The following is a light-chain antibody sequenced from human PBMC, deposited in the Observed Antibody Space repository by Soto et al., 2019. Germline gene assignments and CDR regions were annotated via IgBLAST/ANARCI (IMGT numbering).Light chain of an antibody. J-gene: IGKJ5*01. Sequence: ETVMTQSPGTLSVSLGERATLSCRASQSVSIHLAWYQQKPGQAPRLLIYDTSTRATGIPARFSGSGSGTEFTLNISSLQYEDFAVYYCQQYSNWTPITFGQGTRLEI. CDR3: QQYSNWTPIT. V-gene: IGKV3-15*01. CDR2: DTS. CDR1: QSVSIH.